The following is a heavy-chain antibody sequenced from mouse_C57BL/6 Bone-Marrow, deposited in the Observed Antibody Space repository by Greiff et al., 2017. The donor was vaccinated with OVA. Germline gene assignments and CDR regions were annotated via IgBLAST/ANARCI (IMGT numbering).Heavy chain of an antibody. V-gene: IGHV1-42*01. Sequence: EVQLQQSGPELVKPGASVKISCKASGYSFTGYYMNWVKQSPEKSLEWIGEINPSTGGTTYNQKFKAKATLTVDQSSSTAYMQLNSLTSEDSAVYYCGGTYYVKYMAWFAYWGQGTLVTVSA. CDR2: INPSTGGT. J-gene: IGHJ3*01. CDR3: GGTYYVKYMAWFAY. D-gene: IGHD2-10*01. CDR1: GYSFTGYY.